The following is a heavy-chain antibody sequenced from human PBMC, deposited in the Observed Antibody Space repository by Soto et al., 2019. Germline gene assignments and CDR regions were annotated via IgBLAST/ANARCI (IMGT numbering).Heavy chain of an antibody. D-gene: IGHD4-17*01. V-gene: IGHV4-59*01. Sequence: PSETLSLTCTVSGGSISSFDWNWIRQPPGKGLEWIGYISYSGSTNYNPSLKSRVTISVDTSKNQFSLKLSSVTAADTAVYYCARAYGYYFDYWGQGTLVTVSS. J-gene: IGHJ4*02. CDR1: GGSISSFD. CDR3: ARAYGYYFDY. CDR2: ISYSGST.